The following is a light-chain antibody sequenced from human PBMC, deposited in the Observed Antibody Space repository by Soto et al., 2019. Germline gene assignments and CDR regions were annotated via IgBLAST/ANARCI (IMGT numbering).Light chain of an antibody. CDR2: YIS. V-gene: IGKV3-11*01. Sequence: IVLTQCPATISSSPGETATLSCSASQSAGHFLAWYQQKPGQAPRLLIYYISTRATGIPARFSGSGSGTEFTLTINSLQSEDSAVYYCQQHNQLPITFGQG. J-gene: IGKJ5*01. CDR1: QSAGHF. CDR3: QQHNQLPIT.